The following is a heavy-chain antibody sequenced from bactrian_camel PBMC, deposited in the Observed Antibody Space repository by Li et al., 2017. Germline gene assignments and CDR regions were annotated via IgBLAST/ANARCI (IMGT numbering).Heavy chain of an antibody. J-gene: IGHJ4*01. CDR1: GYTYREDC. CDR2: IDTLTGRT. Sequence: QVQLVESGGGSAQAGGSLRLSCIASGYTYREDCMGWFRQGPGKARVEIASIDTLTGRTVYADSVKGRFIISQDNSRNTVYLRLNGLEPEDTAMYYCASSTHGFCYGSYSYWGQGTQVTVS. CDR3: ASSTHGFCYGSYSY. V-gene: IGHV3-2*01. D-gene: IGHD1*01.